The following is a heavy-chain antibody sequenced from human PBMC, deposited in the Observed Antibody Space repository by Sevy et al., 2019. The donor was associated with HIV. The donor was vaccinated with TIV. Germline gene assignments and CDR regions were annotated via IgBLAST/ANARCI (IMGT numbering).Heavy chain of an antibody. CDR1: GFTFMRYD. CDR3: ARLQSCGGDCYDFDS. CDR2: VASHGNYK. D-gene: IGHD2-21*02. Sequence: GGSLRLSCAASGFTFMRYDMHWVRQAPGRGLEWVAVVASHGNYKSFADFVRGRFTISRDNARNSLDLQMTSLRTEDTAVYYCARLQSCGGDCYDFDSWGQGALVTVSS. V-gene: IGHV3-30-3*01. J-gene: IGHJ4*02.